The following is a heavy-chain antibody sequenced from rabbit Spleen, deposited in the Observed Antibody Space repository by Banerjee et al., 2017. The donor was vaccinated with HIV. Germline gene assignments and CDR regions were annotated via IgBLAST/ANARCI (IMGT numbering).Heavy chain of an antibody. V-gene: IGHV1S45*01. CDR3: ARGTRTMVLTL. Sequence: QEHLVESGGGLVQPEGSLTLTCKASGFDFSRTAMCWVRQAPGKGLEWIACINAGSSGGTYYANWAKGRFTISKTSSTTVTLQMTSLTAADTGTYFCARGTRTMVLTLWGPGTLVTVS. CDR1: GFDFSRTA. D-gene: IGHD2-1*01. J-gene: IGHJ6*01. CDR2: INAGSSGGT.